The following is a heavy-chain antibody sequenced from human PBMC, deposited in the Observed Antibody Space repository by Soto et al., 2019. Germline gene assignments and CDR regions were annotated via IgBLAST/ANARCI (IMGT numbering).Heavy chain of an antibody. V-gene: IGHV4-4*02. CDR3: ASSSGWWRLDV. J-gene: IGHJ6*02. CDR1: GDSINNGYW. D-gene: IGHD6-19*01. CDR2: KHHSGST. Sequence: QVQLQESGPGLVKPSGTLSLTCGVSGDSINNGYWWTWVRQPPGKGLEWIGEKHHSGSTNYNLSLNSRVSISLDKSKNQFSLNLSSVTAADTAVYFCASSSGWWRLDVWGQGTTVIVSS.